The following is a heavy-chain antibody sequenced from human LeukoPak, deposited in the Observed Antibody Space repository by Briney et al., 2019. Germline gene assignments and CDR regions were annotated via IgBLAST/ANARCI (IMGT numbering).Heavy chain of an antibody. CDR1: GGSFSGYY. D-gene: IGHD6-13*01. J-gene: IGHJ4*02. Sequence: SETLSLTCAVYGGSFSGYYWSWICQPPGKGLEWIGEINHSGSTNYNPSLKSRVTISVDTSKNQFSLKLSSVTAADTAVYYCARSYSSSWYGGGFDYWGQGTLVTVSS. CDR3: ARSYSSSWYGGGFDY. V-gene: IGHV4-34*01. CDR2: INHSGST.